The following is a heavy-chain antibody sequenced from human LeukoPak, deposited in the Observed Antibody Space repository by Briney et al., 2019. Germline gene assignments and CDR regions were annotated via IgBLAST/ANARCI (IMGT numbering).Heavy chain of an antibody. Sequence: PGVSLRLSCAASGFTVSTNCMTWVRQAPGKGLEWVSTIYCGGTNYYADSVMGRFTISRHNSRNTLYLQMNSLRAEDTAVYYCARVDTVMAYYFDLWGQGTLVTV. V-gene: IGHV3-53*04. CDR3: ARVDTVMAYYFDL. CDR2: IYCGGTN. D-gene: IGHD5-18*01. CDR1: GFTVSTNC. J-gene: IGHJ4*02.